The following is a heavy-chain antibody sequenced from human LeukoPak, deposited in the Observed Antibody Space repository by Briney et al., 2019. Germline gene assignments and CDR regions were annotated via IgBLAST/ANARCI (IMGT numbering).Heavy chain of an antibody. CDR1: GYTFTSYD. J-gene: IGHJ4*02. CDR3: ARGMGSGSYSAAYYFDY. Sequence: ASVTVSFTPSGYTFTSYDINWVGQAPGQGREGMGWMNPNSGNTGYAQKFQGRVTMTRNTSIRTAYMELRSLRSDDTAVYYCARGMGSGSYSAAYYFDYWGQGTLVTVSS. CDR2: MNPNSGNT. V-gene: IGHV1-8*01. D-gene: IGHD3-22*01.